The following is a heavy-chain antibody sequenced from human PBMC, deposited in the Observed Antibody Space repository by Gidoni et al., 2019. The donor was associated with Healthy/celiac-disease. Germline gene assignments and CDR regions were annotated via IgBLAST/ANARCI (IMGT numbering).Heavy chain of an antibody. CDR1: GGSFSGYY. Sequence: QVQLQQWGAGLLKPSETLSLTCAVYGGSFSGYYWSWIRQPPGKGLEWIGEINHSGSTNYNPSLKSRVTISVDTSKNQFSLKLSSVTAADTAVYYCASRLYSSGMDVWGQGTTVTVSS. V-gene: IGHV4-34*01. D-gene: IGHD6-19*01. CDR2: INHSGST. CDR3: ASRLYSSGMDV. J-gene: IGHJ6*02.